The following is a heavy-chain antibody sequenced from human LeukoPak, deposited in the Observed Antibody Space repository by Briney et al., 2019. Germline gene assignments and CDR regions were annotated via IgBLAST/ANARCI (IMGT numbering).Heavy chain of an antibody. CDR3: AKDNLYYGSGSYDY. CDR2: ITWDGGNT. CDR1: GFSFDDYA. D-gene: IGHD3-10*01. Sequence: PGGSLRLSCAASGFSFDDYAMHWVRQAPGKGLEWVSLITWDGGNTYYADSVKGRFTISRDNSKNTLYLQMNSLRAEDTAVYYCAKDNLYYGSGSYDYWGQGTLVTVSS. J-gene: IGHJ4*02. V-gene: IGHV3-43D*03.